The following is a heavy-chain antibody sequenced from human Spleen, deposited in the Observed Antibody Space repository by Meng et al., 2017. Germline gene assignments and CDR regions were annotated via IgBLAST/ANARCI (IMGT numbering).Heavy chain of an antibody. V-gene: IGHV3-21*01. Sequence: GESLKISCTASGFTFNSYNMNWVRQAPGKGLEWVSSISTDSFYIYYADSVKGRFTVSRDNAKNSLFLQMDSLRAEDTAVYYCTRDGYNVVDYWGQGTLVTVSS. D-gene: IGHD5-24*01. J-gene: IGHJ4*02. CDR1: GFTFNSYN. CDR2: ISTDSFYI. CDR3: TRDGYNVVDY.